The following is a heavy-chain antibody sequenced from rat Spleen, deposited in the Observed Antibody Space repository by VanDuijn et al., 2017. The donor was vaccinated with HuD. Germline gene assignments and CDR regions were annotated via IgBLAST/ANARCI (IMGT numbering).Heavy chain of an antibody. J-gene: IGHJ3*01. Sequence: EVQLVESGGLLVQPGRSMKVSCAASGFTFSDYYMAWVRQAPTKGLEWVATISYDGSSTYYRDSVKGRFTISRDNAKSTLYLQMNSLRSEDTATYYCTTVIQGHGFAYWGQGTLVTVSS. CDR2: ISYDGSST. CDR3: TTVIQGHGFAY. V-gene: IGHV5-20*01. D-gene: IGHD1-1*01. CDR1: GFTFSDYY.